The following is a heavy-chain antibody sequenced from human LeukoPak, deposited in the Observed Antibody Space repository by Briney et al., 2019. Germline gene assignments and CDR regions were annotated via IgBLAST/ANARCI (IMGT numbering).Heavy chain of an antibody. V-gene: IGHV3-9*01. D-gene: IGHD3-22*01. CDR3: AKGLSSAITSALVLDV. Sequence: TGGSLRLSCTVSGFTFDDYAMHWVRHTPGKGLEWVAGITWNRDNIGYGDSVKGRFTISRDNVKNVLYLQMNSLRPEDTALYYCAKGLSSAITSALVLDVWGQGTTVIVS. CDR1: GFTFDDYA. CDR2: ITWNRDNI. J-gene: IGHJ6*02.